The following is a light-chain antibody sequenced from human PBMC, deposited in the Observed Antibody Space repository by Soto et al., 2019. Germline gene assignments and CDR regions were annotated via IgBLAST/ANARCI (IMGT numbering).Light chain of an antibody. CDR1: SSDVGGYNF. J-gene: IGLJ1*01. V-gene: IGLV2-14*01. CDR3: SSYTSSSTYV. CDR2: EVT. Sequence: QSALTQPASVSGSPGQSITISCTGSSSDVGGYNFVSWYQHHPGKAPKLILYEVTTRPSGVSSRFSGSKSGNTASLTISGLQADDEANYYCSSYTSSSTYVFVTGTKVTGL.